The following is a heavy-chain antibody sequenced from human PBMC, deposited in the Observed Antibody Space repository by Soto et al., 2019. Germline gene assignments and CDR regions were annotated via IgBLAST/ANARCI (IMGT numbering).Heavy chain of an antibody. Sequence: PGGSLRLSCAASGFTFSDYYMSWIRQAPGKGLEWVSYISSSGSTIYYADSVKGRFTISRDNAKNSLYLQMNSLRAEDTAVYYCASPYYGSRKNWFDPWGQGTLVTGS. V-gene: IGHV3-11*01. J-gene: IGHJ5*02. CDR3: ASPYYGSRKNWFDP. CDR2: ISSSGSTI. CDR1: GFTFSDYY. D-gene: IGHD3-10*01.